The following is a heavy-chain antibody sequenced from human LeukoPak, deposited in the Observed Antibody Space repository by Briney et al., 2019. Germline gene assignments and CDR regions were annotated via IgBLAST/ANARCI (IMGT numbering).Heavy chain of an antibody. V-gene: IGHV3-74*01. Sequence: GGSLRLSCAASGFTFSSYWMHWIRQAPGKGLVWVSRIHSDGIGTSYADSVRGRFTISRDNAKNTLYLQMNSLRAEDTAVYYCAIDQGSFDYWGQGTLVTVSS. CDR2: IHSDGIGT. J-gene: IGHJ4*02. CDR1: GFTFSSYW. CDR3: AIDQGSFDY.